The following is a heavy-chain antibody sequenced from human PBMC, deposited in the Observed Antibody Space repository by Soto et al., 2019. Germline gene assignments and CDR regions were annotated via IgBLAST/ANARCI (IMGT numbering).Heavy chain of an antibody. CDR3: ARESIVGATNTFDY. J-gene: IGHJ4*02. CDR1: GFTVSSNY. V-gene: IGHV3-66*01. Sequence: EVQLVESGGGLVQPGESLRLSCAASGFTVSSNYMSWVRQAPGKGLVWVSIIYSGGSTYYYDSVKGRFTISRDNCKNTLYLQMNSLRAEDTSVYYCARESIVGATNTFDYWGQGTLVTVSS. CDR2: IYSGGST. D-gene: IGHD1-26*01.